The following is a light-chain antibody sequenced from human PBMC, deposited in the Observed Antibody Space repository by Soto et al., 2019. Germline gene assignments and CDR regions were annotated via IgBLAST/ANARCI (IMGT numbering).Light chain of an antibody. CDR3: RSYTSIATLV. J-gene: IGLJ3*02. V-gene: IGLV2-14*01. CDR1: TNDIGGYNY. Sequence: QSALTQPASVSGSPGQSITITCSGTTNDIGGYNYVSWYKHHPGKVPKVIIYEVRNRPSGVSNRFSGPKSGTTASLTISGLQAEDEADYYPRSYTSIATLVFGGGTKLTV. CDR2: EVR.